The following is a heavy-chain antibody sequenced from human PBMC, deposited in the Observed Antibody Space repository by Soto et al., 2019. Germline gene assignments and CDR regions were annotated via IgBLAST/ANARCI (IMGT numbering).Heavy chain of an antibody. CDR1: GGSFSGYY. CDR2: INHSGST. CDR3: ARGTNLPVLRFLEWSARHLFDY. V-gene: IGHV4-34*01. D-gene: IGHD3-3*01. Sequence: SETLSLTCAVYGGSFSGYYWSWIRQPPGKGLEWIGEINHSGSTNYNPSLKSRVTISVDTSKNQFSLKLSSVTAADTAVYYCARGTNLPVLRFLEWSARHLFDYWGQGTLVTVSS. J-gene: IGHJ4*02.